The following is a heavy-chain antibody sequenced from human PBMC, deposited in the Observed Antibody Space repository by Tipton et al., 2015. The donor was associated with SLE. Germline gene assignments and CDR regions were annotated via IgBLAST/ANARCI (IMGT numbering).Heavy chain of an antibody. Sequence: GSLRLSCAASGFTFRSYWMHWIRQAPGKGLVWVSRTNEDGTITSYEDSVKGRFTISRDNAKNILYLQMNSLRVEDTAVYYCASSFYCGGDCYPYYFDYWGQGTLVTVSS. D-gene: IGHD2-21*01. J-gene: IGHJ4*02. CDR2: TNEDGTIT. CDR3: ASSFYCGGDCYPYYFDY. V-gene: IGHV3-74*01. CDR1: GFTFRSYW.